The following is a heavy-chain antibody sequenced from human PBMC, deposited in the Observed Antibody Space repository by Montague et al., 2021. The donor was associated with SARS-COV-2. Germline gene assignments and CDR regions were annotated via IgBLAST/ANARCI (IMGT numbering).Heavy chain of an antibody. D-gene: IGHD3-22*01. Sequence: SETLSLTCAVYGGSFSDYYWTWIRQPPGKGLEWLGEVNHSGRINYNPSLKCRITISVDTSKNQFSLRLSSVTAADTAVYYCARGRVDTTMILVVFTGAAHYLDSWGQGTLVSVSS. CDR3: ARGRVDTTMILVVFTGAAHYLDS. V-gene: IGHV4-34*01. J-gene: IGHJ4*02. CDR2: VNHSGRI. CDR1: GGSFSDYY.